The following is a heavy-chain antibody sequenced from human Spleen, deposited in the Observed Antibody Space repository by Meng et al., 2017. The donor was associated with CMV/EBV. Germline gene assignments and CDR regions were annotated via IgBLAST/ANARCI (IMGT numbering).Heavy chain of an antibody. D-gene: IGHD2-2*03. Sequence: ESLKISCTVSGGSISSSSYYWGWIRQPPGKGLEWIGSIYYSGSTYYNPSLKSRVTISVDTSKNQFSLKLSSVTAADTAVYYCARVLMDIVVVPAAARFDPWGQGTLVTVSS. CDR1: GGSISSSSYY. V-gene: IGHV4-39*07. CDR3: ARVLMDIVVVPAAARFDP. CDR2: IYYSGST. J-gene: IGHJ5*02.